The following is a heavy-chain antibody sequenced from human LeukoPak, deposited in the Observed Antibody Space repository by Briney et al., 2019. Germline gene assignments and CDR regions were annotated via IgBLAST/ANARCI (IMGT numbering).Heavy chain of an antibody. Sequence: GGSLRLPCAASGFTFSDYYMSWIRQAPGKGLDWVSYISSSGSTIYYADSVKGRFTISRDNAKNSLYLQMNSLRAEDTAVYYCARSPGGYDWYFDLWGRGTLVTVSS. D-gene: IGHD5-12*01. J-gene: IGHJ2*01. CDR2: ISSSGSTI. CDR1: GFTFSDYY. V-gene: IGHV3-11*01. CDR3: ARSPGGYDWYFDL.